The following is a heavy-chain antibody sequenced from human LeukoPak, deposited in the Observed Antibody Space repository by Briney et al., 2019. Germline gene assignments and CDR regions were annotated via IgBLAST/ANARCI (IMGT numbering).Heavy chain of an antibody. CDR1: GFSLSTYGVG. V-gene: IGHV2-5*02. J-gene: IGHJ4*02. D-gene: IGHD3-22*01. CDR2: IYWDDEK. CDR3: ARMNSSGPIDY. Sequence: SGPTLVNPTPTLTLTCTFSGFSLSTYGVGVGWIRQPPGKALEWLALIYWDDEKRYSPSLKSRLTITKDTSKNQVVLTMTNMDPVDTATYFCARMNSSGPIDYWGQGTLVTVSS.